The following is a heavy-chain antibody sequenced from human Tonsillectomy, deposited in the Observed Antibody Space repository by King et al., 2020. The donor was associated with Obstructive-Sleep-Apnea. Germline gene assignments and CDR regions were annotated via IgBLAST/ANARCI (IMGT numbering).Heavy chain of an antibody. CDR3: SRERDSSSFPRHDAFDI. Sequence: VQLVESGGGLVKPGGSLRLSCAASGFTFSSYSMNWVRQAPGKGLEWVSAISSSSSYIYYADSVKGRFTISRDNAKNSLYLQMNSLRAEDTAVYYCSRERDSSSFPRHDAFDIWGQGTMVTVSS. D-gene: IGHD6-6*01. J-gene: IGHJ3*02. CDR1: GFTFSSYS. V-gene: IGHV3-21*04. CDR2: ISSSSSYI.